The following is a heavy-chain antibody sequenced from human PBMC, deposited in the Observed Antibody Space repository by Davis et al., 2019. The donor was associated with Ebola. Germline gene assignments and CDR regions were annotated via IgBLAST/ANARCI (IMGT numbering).Heavy chain of an antibody. J-gene: IGHJ4*02. Sequence: AASVKVSCKASGGTFSSYAISWVRQAPGQGLEWMGGIIPIFGTANYAQKFQGRVTITADKSTSTAYLELSSLRSEDTAVYYCARGGPSYYDRYYFDYWGQGTLVTVSS. CDR1: GGTFSSYA. V-gene: IGHV1-69*06. CDR2: IIPIFGTA. D-gene: IGHD3-22*01. CDR3: ARGGPSYYDRYYFDY.